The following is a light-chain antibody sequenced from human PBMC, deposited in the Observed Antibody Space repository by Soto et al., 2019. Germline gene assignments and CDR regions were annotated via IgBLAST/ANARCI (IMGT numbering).Light chain of an antibody. J-gene: IGKJ5*01. CDR1: QSVSSN. Sequence: IVMTQSAAALSVSEGERATLSCRASQSVSSNLAWYQQKPGQAPRLLIYGASSRATGIPDRFSGSGSGTDFTLTISRLEPEDFAVYYCQQHCSSLITFGQGTRLEI. CDR3: QQHCSSLIT. V-gene: IGKV3-20*01. CDR2: GAS.